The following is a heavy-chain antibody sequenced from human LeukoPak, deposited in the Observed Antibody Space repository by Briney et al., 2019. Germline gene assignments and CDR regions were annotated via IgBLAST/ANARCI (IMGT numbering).Heavy chain of an antibody. V-gene: IGHV3-23*01. CDR1: GFTLSSYA. J-gene: IGHJ4*02. D-gene: IGHD1-26*01. Sequence: GGSLRLSCAASGFTLSSYAMSWVRQAPGKGLEWVSAISGSGGSTYYADSVKGRFIISRDNSKNTLYLQMNSLRAEDTAVYYCAKDSVGATGPYYFDYWGQGTLVTVSS. CDR3: AKDSVGATGPYYFDY. CDR2: ISGSGGST.